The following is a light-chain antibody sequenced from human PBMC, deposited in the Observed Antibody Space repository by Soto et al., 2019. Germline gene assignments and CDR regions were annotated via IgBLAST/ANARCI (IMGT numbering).Light chain of an antibody. Sequence: DIQVTQSPHTLSASVGDRVTITCRASQTISTWMVWYQQKPGKAPKLLVYDASTLQSGVASRFSGSGSGTEFTLIISGLQPDDSATYYCQQYTNTNNPWMFGQGTKVEI. V-gene: IGKV1-5*01. CDR1: QTISTW. J-gene: IGKJ1*01. CDR2: DAS. CDR3: QQYTNTNNPWM.